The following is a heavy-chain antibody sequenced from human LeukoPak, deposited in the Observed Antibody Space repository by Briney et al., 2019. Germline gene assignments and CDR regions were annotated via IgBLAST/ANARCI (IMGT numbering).Heavy chain of an antibody. Sequence: SETLSLTCTVSGGSISSYYWSWIRQPPGKGLEWIGYIYYSGSTNYNPSLKSRVTISVDTSKNQFSLKLSSVTAADTAVYYCATHSPQTLERLFSGFSSDAFDIWGQGTMVTVSS. V-gene: IGHV4-59*01. CDR2: IYYSGST. CDR1: GGSISSYY. CDR3: ATHSPQTLERLFSGFSSDAFDI. D-gene: IGHD3-3*01. J-gene: IGHJ3*02.